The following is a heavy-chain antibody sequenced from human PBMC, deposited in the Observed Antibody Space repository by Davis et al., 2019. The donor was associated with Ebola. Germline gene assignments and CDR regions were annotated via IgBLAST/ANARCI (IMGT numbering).Heavy chain of an antibody. CDR2: IYYSGST. J-gene: IGHJ5*02. CDR1: GGSISSYY. D-gene: IGHD2-2*01. V-gene: IGHV4-59*01. Sequence: PSETLSLTCTVSGGSISSYYWSWIRQPPGKGLEWIGYIYYSGSTNYNPSLKSRVTISVDTSKNQFSLKLSSMTAADTAVYYCAREHCSTTSCYRSWFDPWGQGTLVTVSS. CDR3: AREHCSTTSCYRSWFDP.